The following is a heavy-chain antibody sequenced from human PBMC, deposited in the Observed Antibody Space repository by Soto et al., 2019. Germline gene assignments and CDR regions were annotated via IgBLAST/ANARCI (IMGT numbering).Heavy chain of an antibody. J-gene: IGHJ6*02. D-gene: IGHD2-21*02. CDR3: AKETRSRAVTATRVNGMDV. Sequence: QVQLVESGGGVVQPGRSLRLSCAPSGFSFSDFGMHWVRQAPGKGLEWVAAISHDGSNQYYGDSVKGRFSISRDHSNNRLYLQMNNLKVEDSAIYFCAKETRSRAVTATRVNGMDVWGQGTTVTVPS. V-gene: IGHV3-30*18. CDR1: GFSFSDFG. CDR2: ISHDGSNQ.